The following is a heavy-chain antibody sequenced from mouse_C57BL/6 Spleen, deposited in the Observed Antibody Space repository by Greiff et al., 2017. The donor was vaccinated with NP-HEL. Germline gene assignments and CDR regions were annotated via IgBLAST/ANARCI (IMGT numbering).Heavy chain of an antibody. Sequence: VQLQQSGAELVRPGSSVKLSCKASGYTFTSYWMHWVKQRPIQGLEWIGNIDPSDSETHYNQKFKDKATLTVDKSFSTAYMHLSSLTSEDSAVYYCARDVVTTGNYYAMDYWGQGTSVTVSS. D-gene: IGHD2-2*01. CDR1: GYTFTSYW. J-gene: IGHJ4*01. CDR3: ARDVVTTGNYYAMDY. V-gene: IGHV1-52*01. CDR2: IDPSDSET.